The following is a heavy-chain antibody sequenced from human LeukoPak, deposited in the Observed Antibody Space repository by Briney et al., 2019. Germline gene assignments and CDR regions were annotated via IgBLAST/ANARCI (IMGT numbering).Heavy chain of an antibody. CDR3: ARTTLDCSSTSCQRDFDY. J-gene: IGHJ4*02. Sequence: ASVKVSCKASGYTFTGYYMHWVRQAPGQGLEWMGWINPNSGGTNYAQKFQGRVTMTRDTSISTAYMELSRLRSDDTAVYYCARTTLDCSSTSCQRDFDYWGQGTLVTVSS. CDR1: GYTFTGYY. D-gene: IGHD2-2*01. V-gene: IGHV1-2*02. CDR2: INPNSGGT.